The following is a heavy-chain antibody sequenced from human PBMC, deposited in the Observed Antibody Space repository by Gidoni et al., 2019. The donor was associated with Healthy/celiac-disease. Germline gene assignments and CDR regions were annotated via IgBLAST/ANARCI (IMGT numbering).Heavy chain of an antibody. CDR3: ARRQSLSSYFDY. J-gene: IGHJ4*02. Sequence: QLQLQESGPGLVKPSETLSLTCTVSGGSISSSSYDWGWIRQPPGKGLEWIGSIYYSGSTYYNPSLKSRVTISVDTSKNQFSLKLSSVTAADTAVYYCARRQSLSSYFDYWGQGTLVTVSS. V-gene: IGHV4-39*01. D-gene: IGHD3-16*02. CDR2: IYYSGST. CDR1: GGSISSSSYD.